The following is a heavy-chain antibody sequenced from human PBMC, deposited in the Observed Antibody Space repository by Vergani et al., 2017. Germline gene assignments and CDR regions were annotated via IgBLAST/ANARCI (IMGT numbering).Heavy chain of an antibody. D-gene: IGHD6-6*01. V-gene: IGHV4-30-2*01. CDR1: GGSISSGGYS. Sequence: QLQLQESGSGLVTPSQTLSLTCAVSGGSISSGGYSWSWIRQPPGKGLEWIGYIYPSGSTYYNPSLKVPVTISVDRSKNQFSLKLSSVTAADTAVYYCARVLVSAWAFDIWGQGTMVTVSS. CDR2: IYPSGST. J-gene: IGHJ3*02. CDR3: ARVLVSAWAFDI.